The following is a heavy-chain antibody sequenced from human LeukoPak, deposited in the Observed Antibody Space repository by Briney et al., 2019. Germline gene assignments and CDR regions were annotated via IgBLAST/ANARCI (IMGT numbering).Heavy chain of an antibody. V-gene: IGHV1-69*04. D-gene: IGHD2-2*01. CDR3: AREWWDIVVVPAENWFDP. J-gene: IGHJ5*02. Sequence: SVKVSCKASGGTFSSYAISWMRQAPGQGLEWMGRIIPILGIANYAQKFQGRVTITADKSTSTAYMELSSLRSEDTAVYYCAREWWDIVVVPAENWFDPWGQGTLVTVSS. CDR1: GGTFSSYA. CDR2: IIPILGIA.